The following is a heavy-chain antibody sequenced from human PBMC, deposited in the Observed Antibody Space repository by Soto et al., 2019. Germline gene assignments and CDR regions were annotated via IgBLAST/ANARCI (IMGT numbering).Heavy chain of an antibody. Sequence: QVQLVQSGAEVKKPGSSVKVSCKASGGTFSSYAISWVRQAPGQGLEWMGGIIPIFGTANYAQRFQSRVTITADKSTSTAYMELSSLRTEDTAVYYCARDLLSSGSWYCGMDVWGQGTTVTVSS. CDR3: ARDLLSSGSWYCGMDV. CDR2: IIPIFGTA. CDR1: GGTFSSYA. J-gene: IGHJ6*02. V-gene: IGHV1-69*06. D-gene: IGHD6-13*01.